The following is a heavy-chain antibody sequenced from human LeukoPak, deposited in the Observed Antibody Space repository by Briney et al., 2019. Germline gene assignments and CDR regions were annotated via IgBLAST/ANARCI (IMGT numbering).Heavy chain of an antibody. V-gene: IGHV1-69*13. CDR3: ARDPGSPSGITGTTA. CDR2: IIPIFGTA. CDR1: GGTFSSYA. Sequence: ASVKVSCKASGGTFSSYAISWVRQAPGQGLEWMGGIIPIFGTANYAQKFQGRVTITADESTSTAYMELSSLRSEDTAVYYCARDPGSPSGITGTTAWGQGTLVTVSS. D-gene: IGHD1-14*01. J-gene: IGHJ5*02.